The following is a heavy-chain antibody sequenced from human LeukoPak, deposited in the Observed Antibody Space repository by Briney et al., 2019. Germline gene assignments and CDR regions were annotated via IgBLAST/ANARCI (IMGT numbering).Heavy chain of an antibody. V-gene: IGHV3-21*01. CDR2: ISSTSSYI. CDR1: GFAFRTYT. D-gene: IGHD5-12*01. J-gene: IGHJ4*02. Sequence: GGSLRLSCAASGFAFRTYTMNWVRPAQGKGLEWVSSISSTSSYIYYADSVKGRFTISRDNAKNSLYLQMNSLRAEDTAVYYCASGYDPSDYWGQGTLVTVSS. CDR3: ASGYDPSDY.